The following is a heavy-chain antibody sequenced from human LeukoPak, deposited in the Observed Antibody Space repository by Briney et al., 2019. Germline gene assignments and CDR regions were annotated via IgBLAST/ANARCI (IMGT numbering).Heavy chain of an antibody. CDR1: GGSISSGGYS. D-gene: IGHD6-6*01. Sequence: PSQTLSLTCAVSGGSISSGGYSWSWLRQPPGKGLEWIGNIYHSGSTYYNPSLKSRVTISVDRSKNQFSLKLSSVTAADTAVYYCARGGVPDAFDIWGQGTMVTVSS. CDR2: IYHSGST. CDR3: ARGGVPDAFDI. V-gene: IGHV4-30-2*01. J-gene: IGHJ3*02.